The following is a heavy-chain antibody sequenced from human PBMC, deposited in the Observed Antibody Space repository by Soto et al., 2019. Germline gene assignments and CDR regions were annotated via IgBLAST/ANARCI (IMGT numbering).Heavy chain of an antibody. CDR2: ISYDGSNK. CDR1: GFTFSSYW. V-gene: IGHV3-30*18. D-gene: IGHD3-10*01. Sequence: PGGSLRLSCAASGFTFSSYWMHWVRQAPGKGLDWVAVISYDGSNKYYADSVKGRFTISRDNSKNTLYLQMNSLRAEDTAVYYCAKGAGLLWFGERTPEGGQGTLVTVSS. J-gene: IGHJ4*02. CDR3: AKGAGLLWFGERTPE.